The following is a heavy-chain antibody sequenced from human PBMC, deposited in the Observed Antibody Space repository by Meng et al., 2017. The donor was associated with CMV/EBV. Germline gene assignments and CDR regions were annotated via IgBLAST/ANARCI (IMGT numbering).Heavy chain of an antibody. CDR3: ASDGGIYGSLSRGSYGMDV. Sequence: FTSYWISWVRQMPGKGLEWMGRIDPSDSYTNYSPSFQGHVTISADKSISTAYLQWSSLKASDTAMYYCASDGGIYGSLSRGSYGMDVWGQGTTVTVSS. J-gene: IGHJ6*02. CDR1: FTSYW. CDR2: IDPSDSYT. V-gene: IGHV5-10-1*01. D-gene: IGHD3-10*01.